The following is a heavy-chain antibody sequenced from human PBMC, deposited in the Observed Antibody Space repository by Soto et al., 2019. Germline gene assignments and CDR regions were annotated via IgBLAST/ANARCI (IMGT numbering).Heavy chain of an antibody. CDR3: AVVESTVYWVDL. V-gene: IGHV4-39*01. CDR2: MYYSGTT. Sequence: PSETLSLTCTVSGGSISGSDFYWGWLRQTPGKGLEFIGSMYYSGTTYYNPSLKSRVTISVDTSKNQFTLKLISVPAADTAVYYCAVVESTVYWVDLWGEGALVTVSS. J-gene: IGHJ5*02. D-gene: IGHD2-15*01. CDR1: GGSISGSDFY.